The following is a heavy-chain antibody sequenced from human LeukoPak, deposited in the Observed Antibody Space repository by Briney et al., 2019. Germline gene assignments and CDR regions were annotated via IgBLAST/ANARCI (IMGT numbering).Heavy chain of an antibody. CDR3: ARGSSGYYHATLDY. V-gene: IGHV3-74*01. CDR1: GFTFSSYW. Sequence: PGGSLRLSCAASGFTFSSYWMHWVRQAPGKGLVWVSRINSDGSSTSQADSVKGRSPISRNHAKNTLFLQMNSLRAEDTAVYYCARGSSGYYHATLDYWGQGTLVTVSS. CDR2: INSDGSST. J-gene: IGHJ4*02. D-gene: IGHD3-22*01.